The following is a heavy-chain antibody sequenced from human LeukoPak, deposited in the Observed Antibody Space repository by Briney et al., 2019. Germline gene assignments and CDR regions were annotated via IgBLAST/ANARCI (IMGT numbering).Heavy chain of an antibody. V-gene: IGHV1-18*01. CDR3: ARDVFFCRGDSCSPLYYFDY. D-gene: IGHD2-15*01. Sequence: ASVKVSCKASGYTFSTFGVSWVRQAPGQGLEWMGWISPYDGITNYAQKFQGRVTMTTDTSTNTAYMQLRSLRSDDTAVYYCARDVFFCRGDSCSPLYYFDYWGQGTLVTVSS. CDR2: ISPYDGIT. J-gene: IGHJ4*02. CDR1: GYTFSTFG.